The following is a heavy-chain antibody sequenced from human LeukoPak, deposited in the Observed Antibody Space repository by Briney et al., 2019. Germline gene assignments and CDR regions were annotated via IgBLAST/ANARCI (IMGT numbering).Heavy chain of an antibody. D-gene: IGHD2-2*01. CDR3: ARVVYCSSTSCYLYFDY. CDR1: GYTFTSYD. V-gene: IGHV1-8*03. CDR2: MNPNSGNT. Sequence: GASVKVSCKASGYTFTSYDINWVRQATGQGLEWMGWMNPNSGNTGYAQKFQGRVTITRNTSISTAYMELSSLRAEDTAVYYCARVVYCSSTSCYLYFDYWGQGTLVTVSS. J-gene: IGHJ4*02.